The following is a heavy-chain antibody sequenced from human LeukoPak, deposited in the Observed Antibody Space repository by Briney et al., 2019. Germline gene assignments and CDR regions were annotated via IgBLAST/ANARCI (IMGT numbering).Heavy chain of an antibody. J-gene: IGHJ5*02. CDR1: GGSISSYY. D-gene: IGHD3-10*01. CDR2: IYYSGST. Sequence: SETLSLTCTVSGGSISSYYWSWIRQPPGKGLEWIGYIYYSGSTNYNPSLKSRVTISVDTSKNQFSLKLSSVTAADTAVYYCARHGSGLLWFGENNWFDPWAREPWSPSPQ. CDR3: ARHGSGLLWFGENNWFDP. V-gene: IGHV4-59*08.